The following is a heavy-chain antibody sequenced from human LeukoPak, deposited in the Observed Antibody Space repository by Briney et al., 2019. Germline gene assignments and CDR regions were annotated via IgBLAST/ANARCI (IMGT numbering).Heavy chain of an antibody. V-gene: IGHV1-18*01. D-gene: IGHD3-3*01. Sequence: ASVTVSFKASGYTFTSYGISWVRQAPGQGLEWMGWISAYNGNTNYAQKLQGRVTMTTDTSTSTAYMELRSLRSDDTAVYYCARVQITIFGVVIGWFDPWGQGTLVTVSS. CDR3: ARVQITIFGVVIGWFDP. J-gene: IGHJ5*02. CDR2: ISAYNGNT. CDR1: GYTFTSYG.